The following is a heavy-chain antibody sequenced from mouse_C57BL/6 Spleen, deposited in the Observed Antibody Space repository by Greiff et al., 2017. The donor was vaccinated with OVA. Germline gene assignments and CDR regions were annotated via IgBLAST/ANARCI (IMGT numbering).Heavy chain of an antibody. CDR2: IHPNSGST. Sequence: VQLQQPGAELVKPGASVKLSCKASGYTFTSYWMHWVKQRPGQGLEWIGMIHPNSGSTNYNEKFKSKATLTVDKSSSTAYMQLSSLTSEDSAVYYCARPTTVVAHWYSDVWGTGTTVTVSS. CDR1: GYTFTSYW. J-gene: IGHJ1*03. CDR3: ARPTTVVAHWYSDV. D-gene: IGHD1-1*01. V-gene: IGHV1-64*01.